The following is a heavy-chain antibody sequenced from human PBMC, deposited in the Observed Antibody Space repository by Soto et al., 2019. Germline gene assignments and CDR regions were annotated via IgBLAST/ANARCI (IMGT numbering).Heavy chain of an antibody. CDR3: ARGTNMIVLPYYFDY. Sequence: ASVKVSCKASGGTFSSYAISWVRQAPGQGLEWMGGIIPIFGTANYAQKFQGRVTITADKSTSTAYMELSSLRSEDTAVYYCARGTNMIVLPYYFDYWGQGPLVTVYS. J-gene: IGHJ4*02. CDR1: GGTFSSYA. V-gene: IGHV1-69*06. CDR2: IIPIFGTA. D-gene: IGHD3-22*01.